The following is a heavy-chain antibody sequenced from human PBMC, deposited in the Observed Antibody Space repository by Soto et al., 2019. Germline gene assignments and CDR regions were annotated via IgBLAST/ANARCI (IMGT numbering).Heavy chain of an antibody. D-gene: IGHD1-1*01. Sequence: SETLSLTCNASGASLSGHYWTWIRQPREKRPESIGRIYSTGSTDYNPSLQSRSTMSVDMSKKKFSLSLRSVTAADTAIYYCERDGTKNFRDRCGPWGRG. CDR1: GASLSGHY. CDR3: ERDGTKNFRDRCGP. V-gene: IGHV4-4*07. CDR2: IYSTGST. J-gene: IGHJ5*02.